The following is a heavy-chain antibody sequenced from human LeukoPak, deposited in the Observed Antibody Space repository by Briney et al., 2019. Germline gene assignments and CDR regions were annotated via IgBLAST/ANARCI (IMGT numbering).Heavy chain of an antibody. CDR1: GYTFTSYY. J-gene: IGHJ4*02. D-gene: IGHD3/OR15-3a*01. CDR3: ARAGDRTGYYLGSRFDY. V-gene: IGHV1-46*01. CDR2: VNPSGGST. Sequence: ASVKVSCKASGYTFTSYYIHWVRPAPGQGLEWMGIVNPSGGSTSYAQKFQGRVTMTRDTSTSTVYMELSSLRSDDTAVYYCARAGDRTGYYLGSRFDYWGQGTLVTVSS.